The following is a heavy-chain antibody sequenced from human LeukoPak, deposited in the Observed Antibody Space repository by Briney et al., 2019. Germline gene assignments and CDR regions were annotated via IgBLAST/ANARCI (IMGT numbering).Heavy chain of an antibody. V-gene: IGHV5-10-1*01. CDR3: ARRLYSGDEAYDY. CDR2: IDPSDSYT. CDR1: GYIFTSYW. J-gene: IGHJ4*02. D-gene: IGHD5-12*01. Sequence: GESLKISCKGSGYIFTSYWINWVRQTPGKGREWMGRIDPSDSYTKYSPSFQVHVAISADKSISTAYLQWSSLKASDTAMYYCARRLYSGDEAYDYWGQGTLVTVSS.